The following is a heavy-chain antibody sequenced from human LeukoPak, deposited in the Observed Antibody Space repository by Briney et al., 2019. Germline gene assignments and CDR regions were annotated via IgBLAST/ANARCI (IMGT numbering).Heavy chain of an antibody. D-gene: IGHD4-11*01. CDR2: IYTSGST. CDR3: ARERLQWRNYYYMDV. V-gene: IGHV4-61*02. J-gene: IGHJ6*03. Sequence: SETLSLTCTASGGSISSGSYYWSWIRQPAGKGLEWIGRIYTSGSTNYNPSLKSRVTISVDSSKNQFSLKLSSVTAADTAVYYCARERLQWRNYYYMDVWGKGTTVTVSS. CDR1: GGSISSGSYY.